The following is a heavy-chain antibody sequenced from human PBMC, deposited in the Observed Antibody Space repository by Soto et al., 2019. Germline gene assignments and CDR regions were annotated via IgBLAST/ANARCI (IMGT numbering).Heavy chain of an antibody. CDR3: ARNRYYDSSGYYPTTWFDP. Sequence: SETLSLTCTVSGGSISSYYWSWIRQPPGKGLEWIGYIYYSGSTNYNPSLKSRVTISVDTSKNQFSLKLSSVTAADTAVYYCARNRYYDSSGYYPTTWFDPWGQGTLVTVS. D-gene: IGHD3-22*01. J-gene: IGHJ5*02. CDR1: GGSISSYY. V-gene: IGHV4-59*08. CDR2: IYYSGST.